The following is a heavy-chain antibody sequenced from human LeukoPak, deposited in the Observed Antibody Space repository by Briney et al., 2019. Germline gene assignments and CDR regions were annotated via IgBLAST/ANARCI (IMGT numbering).Heavy chain of an antibody. Sequence: PSETLSLTCAVSGGSIRNYYWSWIRQPPGKGLEWIGYIYYGGSTNYNPSLMSRVTISVDTSKNQFSLKLSSVTAADTAVYYCARGLYCSSTSCFLRSWFDPWGQGTLVTVSS. D-gene: IGHD2-2*01. CDR3: ARGLYCSSTSCFLRSWFDP. CDR1: GGSIRNYY. CDR2: IYYGGST. J-gene: IGHJ5*02. V-gene: IGHV4-59*12.